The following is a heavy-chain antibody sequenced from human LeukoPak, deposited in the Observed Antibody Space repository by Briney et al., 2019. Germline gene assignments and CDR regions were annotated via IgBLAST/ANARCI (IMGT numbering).Heavy chain of an antibody. Sequence: SETLSLTCAVYGGSFSGYYWSWIRQPPGKGLEWIGEINHSGSTNYNPSLKSRVTISVDTSKNQFSLKLSSATAADTAVYYCARAHQGGSTWVDPWGQGTLVTVSS. CDR2: INHSGST. CDR1: GGSFSGYY. V-gene: IGHV4-34*01. D-gene: IGHD1-26*01. J-gene: IGHJ5*02. CDR3: ARAHQGGSTWVDP.